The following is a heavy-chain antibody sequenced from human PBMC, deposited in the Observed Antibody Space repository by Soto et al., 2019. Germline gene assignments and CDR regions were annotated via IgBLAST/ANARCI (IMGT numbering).Heavy chain of an antibody. CDR2: IYYSGSN. D-gene: IGHD3-22*01. J-gene: IGHJ6*02. V-gene: IGHV4-39*07. CDR3: ATSYYYDSSGYLSPGDV. CDR1: GGSLSSSSYY. Sequence: XTLSLLCTVAGGSLSSSSYYWGWIRQPPGKGLEWIGSIYYSGSNYYNPSLKSRVTISVYTSKNQFSLKLSSVTDADTAVYYCATSYYYDSSGYLSPGDVWGQGTTVTVSS.